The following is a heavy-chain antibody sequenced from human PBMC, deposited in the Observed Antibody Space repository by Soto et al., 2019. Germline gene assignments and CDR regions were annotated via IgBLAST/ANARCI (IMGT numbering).Heavy chain of an antibody. V-gene: IGHV2-5*02. D-gene: IGHD3-10*01. CDR3: ARRSTYSRSWSSGWFAS. CDR2: IYWDDDY. J-gene: IGHJ5*01. CDR1: GFSLSSDGVG. Sequence: QITLKESGPTLVKPTQTLTLTCTISGFSLSSDGVGVGWIRQPPGKALEWLAFIYWDDDYRYSPSLQSRLNITKDSSNHHVLLILTNVDPVDSATYFCARRSTYSRSWSSGWFASWGQGILVTVSS.